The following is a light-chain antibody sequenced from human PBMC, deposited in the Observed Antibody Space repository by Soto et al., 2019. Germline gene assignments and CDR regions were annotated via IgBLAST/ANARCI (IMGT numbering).Light chain of an antibody. CDR3: KQYGRSPRT. V-gene: IGKV3-20*01. Sequence: VLTLKRGAECWVPGERRSLWWPSSQSVNSNYFAWYQQKPGQAPRLLIYGISIRATGIPDRFSGTGSGTDFTLTISRLEPEDFAVYFCKQYGRSPRTFGQGTKVDIK. CDR1: QSVNSNY. J-gene: IGKJ1*01. CDR2: GIS.